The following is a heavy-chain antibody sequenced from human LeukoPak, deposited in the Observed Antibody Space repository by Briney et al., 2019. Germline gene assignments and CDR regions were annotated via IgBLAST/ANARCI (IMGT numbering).Heavy chain of an antibody. J-gene: IGHJ4*02. CDR2: ISYDGSKK. Sequence: PGGSLRLSCAASGFTFSSFAMHWVRQAPGKGLEWVTLISYDGSKKYYADSVKGRFTISRDNSKDTLFLQMNSLRAEDTAVYYCAKDPHDHSYGWSWRYFDYWGQGTLVTVSS. D-gene: IGHD5-18*01. CDR1: GFTFSSFA. CDR3: AKDPHDHSYGWSWRYFDY. V-gene: IGHV3-30*04.